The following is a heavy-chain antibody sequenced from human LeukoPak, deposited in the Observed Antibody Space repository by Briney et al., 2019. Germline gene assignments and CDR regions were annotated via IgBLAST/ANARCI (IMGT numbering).Heavy chain of an antibody. V-gene: IGHV1-2*02. J-gene: IGHJ5*02. D-gene: IGHD3-9*01. CDR1: GYTFNDYY. CDR2: INPDSGGT. Sequence: ASVKVSCKASGYTFNDYYMHWVRQAPGQGLEWMGRINPDSGGTDYAQKFQGRVTMTRDTSITTAYMDLDRLRSDDTAVYYCARLGENGLLTGYFYPWGQGTLVTVSS. CDR3: ARLGENGLLTGYFYP.